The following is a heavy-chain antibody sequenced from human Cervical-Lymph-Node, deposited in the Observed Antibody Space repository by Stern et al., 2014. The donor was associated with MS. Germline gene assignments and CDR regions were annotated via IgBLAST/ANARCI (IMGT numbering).Heavy chain of an antibody. Sequence: QVQLQESGPGLVKPSETLSLTCTVSGGSISSDYWNWIRQPPGKGLEWIGYIHYSGSTSYSGSTKLNPSLKSRVPISMDMSRNQFSLKLTSVTAADAAVYYCARASRSWISFFDYWGQGTLVTVSS. CDR1: GGSISSDY. D-gene: IGHD6-6*01. CDR2: IHYSGSTSYSGST. V-gene: IGHV4-59*01. CDR3: ARASRSWISFFDY. J-gene: IGHJ4*02.